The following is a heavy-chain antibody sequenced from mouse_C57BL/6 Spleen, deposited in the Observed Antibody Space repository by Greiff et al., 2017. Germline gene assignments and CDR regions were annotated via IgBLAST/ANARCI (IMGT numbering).Heavy chain of an antibody. J-gene: IGHJ1*03. V-gene: IGHV5-15*01. Sequence: EVNVVESGGGLVQPGGSLKLSCAASGFTFSDYGMAWVRQAPRKGPEWVAFISNLAYSIYYADTVTGRFTITRENAKNALYLEMSSLRSEDTAMYYCARRPTTVVATDWYFDVWGTGTTVTVSS. D-gene: IGHD1-1*01. CDR1: GFTFSDYG. CDR2: ISNLAYSI. CDR3: ARRPTTVVATDWYFDV.